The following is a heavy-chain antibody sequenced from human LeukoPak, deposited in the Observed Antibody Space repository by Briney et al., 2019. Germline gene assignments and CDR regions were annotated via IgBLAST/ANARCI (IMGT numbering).Heavy chain of an antibody. D-gene: IGHD2-15*01. J-gene: IGHJ5*02. V-gene: IGHV4-4*07. CDR1: GGSISSYY. Sequence: PSETLSLTCTVSGGSISSYYWSWIRQPAGKGLEWIGRIYTSGSTNYNPSLKSRVTMSVDTSKDQFSLKLSSVTAADTAVYYCAGDSKGYCSGGSCYSIAYWFVPWGQGTLVTVSS. CDR3: AGDSKGYCSGGSCYSIAYWFVP. CDR2: IYTSGST.